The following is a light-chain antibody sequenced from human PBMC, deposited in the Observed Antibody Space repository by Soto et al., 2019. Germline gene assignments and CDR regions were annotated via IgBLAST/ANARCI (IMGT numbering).Light chain of an antibody. CDR1: QSVSNN. V-gene: IGKV3-15*01. J-gene: IGKJ4*01. Sequence: EIVMTQSPATLSVSPGERVTLSCRASQSVSNNLAWYQQKPGQAPRLLIYGATATATGIPARFSGSGSGTECTITISSLQSEDFAVYYCQQHNDLPLTFGGGTKVEIK. CDR3: QQHNDLPLT. CDR2: GAT.